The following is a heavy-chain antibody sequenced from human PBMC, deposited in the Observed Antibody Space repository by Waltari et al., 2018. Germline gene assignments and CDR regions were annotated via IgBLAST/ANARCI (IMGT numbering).Heavy chain of an antibody. J-gene: IGHJ4*02. V-gene: IGHV4-61*02. CDR1: GGSISSGSYS. Sequence: QVQLQESGPGLVKPSQTLSLTCTVSGGSISSGSYSWSWIRQPAGKGLEWIGRIYTSGSTNYNPSLKSRVTISVDTSKNQFSLKLSSVTAADTAVYYCATESSGPFDYWGQGTLVTVSS. D-gene: IGHD1-1*01. CDR2: IYTSGST. CDR3: ATESSGPFDY.